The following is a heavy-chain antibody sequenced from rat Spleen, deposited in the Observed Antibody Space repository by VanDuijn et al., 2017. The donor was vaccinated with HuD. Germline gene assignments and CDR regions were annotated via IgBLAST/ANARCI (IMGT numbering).Heavy chain of an antibody. J-gene: IGHJ2*01. CDR2: ISTGGVNT. Sequence: EVQLVESGGGLVQPGRSLKLSCAASGFTFSNYYMAWVRQAPTKGLEWVAYISTGGVNTYYRDSVKGRFTVSRDNAKSTLNLQMDSLRSEDTATYYCARPVHGPFDYWGQGVMVTVSS. CDR3: ARPVHGPFDY. V-gene: IGHV5-25*01. CDR1: GFTFSNYY. D-gene: IGHD4-1*01.